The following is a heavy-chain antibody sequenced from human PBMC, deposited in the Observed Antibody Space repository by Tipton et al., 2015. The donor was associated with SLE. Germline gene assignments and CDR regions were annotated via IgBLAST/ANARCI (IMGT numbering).Heavy chain of an antibody. Sequence: TLSLTCTVSGGSISSGSYYWSWIRQPAGKGLEWIGYIYTSGSTNYNPSLKSRVTISVDTSKNQLSLKLSSVTAADTAVYYCARDDRVVVVPAAMGFLYGMDVWGQGTTVTVSS. J-gene: IGHJ6*02. CDR1: GGSISSGSYY. V-gene: IGHV4-61*09. CDR3: ARDDRVVVVPAAMGFLYGMDV. CDR2: IYTSGST. D-gene: IGHD2-2*01.